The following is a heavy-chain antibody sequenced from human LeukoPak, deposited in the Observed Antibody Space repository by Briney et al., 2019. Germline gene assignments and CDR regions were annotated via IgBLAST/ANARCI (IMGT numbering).Heavy chain of an antibody. CDR2: IKQDGSEK. V-gene: IGHV3-7*01. CDR3: ARVVGYYYDSSGYYYFDY. J-gene: IGHJ4*02. D-gene: IGHD3-22*01. CDR1: GFTFSSYW. Sequence: GGSLRLSCAASGFTFSSYWMSWVRQAPGKGLEWVANIKQDGSEKYYVDSVKGRFTISRHNAKNSLYLQMNSLRAEDTAVYYCARVVGYYYDSSGYYYFDYWGQGTLVTVSS.